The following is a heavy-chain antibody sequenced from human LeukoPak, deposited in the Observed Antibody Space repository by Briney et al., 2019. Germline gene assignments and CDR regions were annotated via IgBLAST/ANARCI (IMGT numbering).Heavy chain of an antibody. CDR1: GGSIGSYY. J-gene: IGHJ4*02. D-gene: IGHD3-10*01. CDR2: IYYSGST. Sequence: SETLSLTCTVSGGSIGSYYWSWIRQPPGKGLEWIGYIYYSGSTNYNPSLKSRVTISVDTSKNQFSLKLSSVTAADTAVYYCARFYYGSGSYYNDVQLDYWGQGTLVTVSS. V-gene: IGHV4-59*08. CDR3: ARFYYGSGSYYNDVQLDY.